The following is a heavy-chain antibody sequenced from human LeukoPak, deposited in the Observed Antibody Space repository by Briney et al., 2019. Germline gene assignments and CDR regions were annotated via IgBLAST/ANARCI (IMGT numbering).Heavy chain of an antibody. J-gene: IGHJ6*02. Sequence: ASVKVSCKASGGTFSSYAISWVRQAPGQGLEWMGGIIPIFGTANYAQKFQGRVTITADESTSTAYMELSSLRSEDTAVYYCARTYYYDSSGYYGAYYYYGMDVWGHGTTVTVSS. CDR3: ARTYYYDSSGYYGAYYYYGMDV. D-gene: IGHD3-22*01. V-gene: IGHV1-69*13. CDR2: IIPIFGTA. CDR1: GGTFSSYA.